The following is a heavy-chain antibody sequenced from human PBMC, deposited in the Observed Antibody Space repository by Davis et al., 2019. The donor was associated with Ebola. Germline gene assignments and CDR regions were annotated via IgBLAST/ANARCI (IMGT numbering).Heavy chain of an antibody. Sequence: ASVKVSCKASGYRFSSYGLHLVRQAPGQRLEWMGWINTGNGDTKYSQKFQGRVTITRDTSASTASMELSSLRSEDTAVYHCARGRSGTSYDAFDIWGQGTMVTVSS. D-gene: IGHD1-26*01. CDR3: ARGRSGTSYDAFDI. V-gene: IGHV1-3*04. CDR1: GYRFSSYG. CDR2: INTGNGDT. J-gene: IGHJ3*02.